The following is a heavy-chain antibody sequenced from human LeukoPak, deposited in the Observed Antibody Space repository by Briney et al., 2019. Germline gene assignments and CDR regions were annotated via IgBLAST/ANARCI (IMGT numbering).Heavy chain of an antibody. Sequence: PSETLSLTCTVSGASISSYYWVWIRQPPGKGLEWIGYIYHSGSTKYSPALKSRVIISEDASKNQFSLKLSSVTTADTAVYFCARALNNHYHYYIDLWGKGTTVTVSS. V-gene: IGHV4-59*01. CDR2: IYHSGST. CDR3: ARALNNHYHYYIDL. D-gene: IGHD1/OR15-1a*01. CDR1: GASISSYY. J-gene: IGHJ6*03.